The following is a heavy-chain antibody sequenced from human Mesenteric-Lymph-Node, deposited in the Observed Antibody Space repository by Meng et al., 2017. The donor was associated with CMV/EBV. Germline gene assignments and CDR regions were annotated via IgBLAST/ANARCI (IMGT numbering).Heavy chain of an antibody. D-gene: IGHD2-21*01. CDR1: GFTVSSNY. Sequence: GGSLRLSCAASGFTVSSNYMSWVRQAPGKGLEWVSLIYSDGNTYYADSVKGRFTIFRDNSKNTLYVQMNSLRAEDTAVYYCARHVVVVGYYYGLDVWGQGTTVTVSS. CDR2: IYSDGNT. CDR3: ARHVVVVGYYYGLDV. V-gene: IGHV3-66*02. J-gene: IGHJ6*02.